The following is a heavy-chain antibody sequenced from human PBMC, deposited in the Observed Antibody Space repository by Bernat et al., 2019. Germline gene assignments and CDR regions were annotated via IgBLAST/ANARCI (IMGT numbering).Heavy chain of an antibody. D-gene: IGHD1-26*01. CDR2: IKSKTDGGTT. CDR1: GFTFSNAW. J-gene: IGHJ4*02. V-gene: IGHV3-15*01. CDR3: TTDSVGAMSPFDY. Sequence: EVQLVESEGGLVKPGGSLRLSCAASGFTFSNAWMSWVRQAPGKGLEWVGRIKSKTDGGTTDYAAPVKGRFTISRDDSKNTLYLQMNSLKTEDTAVYYCTTDSVGAMSPFDYWGQGTLVTVSS.